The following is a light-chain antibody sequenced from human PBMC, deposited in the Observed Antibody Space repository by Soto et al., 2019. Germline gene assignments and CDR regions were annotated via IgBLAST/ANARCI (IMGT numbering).Light chain of an antibody. V-gene: IGKV3-20*01. CDR2: GAS. CDR1: QSVSSSY. Sequence: ESVLTQSPGTLSLSPGERATLSCRASQSVSSSYLAWYQQKPGQAPRILIYGASRRATGIPDRFSGSGSGTDFTLTISRLEPEDFAVYYCHHYGNSPLIFGGGTKVESK. J-gene: IGKJ4*01. CDR3: HHYGNSPLI.